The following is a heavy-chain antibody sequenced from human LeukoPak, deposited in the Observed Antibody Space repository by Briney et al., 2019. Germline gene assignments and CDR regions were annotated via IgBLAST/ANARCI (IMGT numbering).Heavy chain of an antibody. CDR3: ARDSSLGDGYSF. CDR2: IYYSGST. Sequence: AGGSLRLSCAASGFTFSSYGMHWVRQAPGKGLEWIGSIYYSGSTYYNPSLKSRVTISVDTSKNQFSLKLSSVTAADTAVYYCARDSSLGDGYSFWGQGTLVTVSS. J-gene: IGHJ4*02. CDR1: GFTFSSYG. V-gene: IGHV4-39*07. D-gene: IGHD5-24*01.